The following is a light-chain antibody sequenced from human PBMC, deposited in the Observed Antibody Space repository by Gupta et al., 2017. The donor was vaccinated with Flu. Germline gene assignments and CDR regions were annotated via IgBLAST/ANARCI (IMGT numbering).Light chain of an antibody. CDR2: EDK. V-gene: IGLV3-10*01. CDR1: ELASKY. CDR3: DSTERSNDHGM. Sequence: TATIHVSGGELASKYVYWYQPKTVRAPVLVMYEDKNRSAGIPERFSGATSGTRATLTSTGAQGEDEADYFCDSTERSNDHGMFGGGTKLTVL. J-gene: IGLJ3*02.